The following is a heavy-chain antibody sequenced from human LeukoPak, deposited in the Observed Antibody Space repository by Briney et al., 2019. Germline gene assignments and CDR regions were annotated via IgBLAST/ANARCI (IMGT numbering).Heavy chain of an antibody. Sequence: GGSLRLSCAASGFTSSSYLMSWVRQAPGKGLEWVANINQEGSQKYYVDSVKGRFTISRDNAKNSLYLQMNSLRAEDTAVYYCAKDGGLNYYDSSGYPGPISWFDPWGQGTLVTVSS. CDR3: AKDGGLNYYDSSGYPGPISWFDP. CDR2: INQEGSQK. D-gene: IGHD3-22*01. V-gene: IGHV3-7*01. J-gene: IGHJ5*02. CDR1: GFTSSSYL.